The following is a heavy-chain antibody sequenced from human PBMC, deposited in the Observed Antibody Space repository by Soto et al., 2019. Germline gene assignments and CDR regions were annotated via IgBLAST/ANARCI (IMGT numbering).Heavy chain of an antibody. CDR3: ARGSYGAGSDY. CDR1: GGSISSGDYS. J-gene: IGHJ4*02. D-gene: IGHD3-10*01. Sequence: SETLSLTCTVPGGSISSGDYSWSWIRQPPGKGLELIGYVFRSGSTYYSPSLKSRVTISVDGSKNQFSLKLTSVTAADTGVYYCARGSYGAGSDYWGQG. V-gene: IGHV4-30-2*01. CDR2: VFRSGST.